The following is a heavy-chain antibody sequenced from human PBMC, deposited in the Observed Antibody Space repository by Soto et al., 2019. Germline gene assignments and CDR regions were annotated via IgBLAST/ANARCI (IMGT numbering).Heavy chain of an antibody. J-gene: IGHJ4*02. Sequence: QVQLVQSGAEVKKPGASVRVSCQASGYTFISFDINWVRQATGQGLEWMGWTNPNTGNTGYEQKFQGRVTMTRNTSIGTAYMELSSLTSEDTAVYYCARRKERSGPYYLDSWGQGTLVTVSS. CDR2: TNPNTGNT. D-gene: IGHD6-25*01. CDR3: ARRKERSGPYYLDS. V-gene: IGHV1-8*01. CDR1: GYTFISFD.